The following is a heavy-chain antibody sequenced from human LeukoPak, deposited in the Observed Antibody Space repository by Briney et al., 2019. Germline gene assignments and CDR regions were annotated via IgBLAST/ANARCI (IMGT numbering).Heavy chain of an antibody. CDR2: IYYSGTT. CDR1: GGSISSSSYY. V-gene: IGHV4-39*01. Sequence: PSETLSLTCTVSGGSISSSSYYWGWIRQPPGKGLEWIGSIYYSGTTFYNPSLKSRVTIFIDTSKNQFSLKLSSVTAADTAMYYCARRVIAATLDYWGQGTLVTVSS. CDR3: ARRVIAATLDY. D-gene: IGHD2/OR15-2a*01. J-gene: IGHJ4*02.